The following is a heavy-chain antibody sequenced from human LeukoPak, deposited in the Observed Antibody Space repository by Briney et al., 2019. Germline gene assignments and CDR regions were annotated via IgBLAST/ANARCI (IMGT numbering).Heavy chain of an antibody. CDR1: GYTFTSYG. CDR2: IIPIFGTA. Sequence: GASVKVSCKASGYTFTSYGISWVRQAPGQGLEWMGRIIPIFGTANYAQKFQGRVTITTDESTSTAYMELSSLRSEDTAVYYCASRNDSSGYGNYYYYYMDVWGKGTTVTVSS. D-gene: IGHD3-22*01. CDR3: ASRNDSSGYGNYYYYYMDV. J-gene: IGHJ6*03. V-gene: IGHV1-69*05.